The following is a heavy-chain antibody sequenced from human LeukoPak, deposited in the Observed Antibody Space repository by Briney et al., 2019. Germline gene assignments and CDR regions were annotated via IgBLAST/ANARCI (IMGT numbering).Heavy chain of an antibody. CDR3: AKAPFPYYDILTGSSGAWFDP. Sequence: GRSLRLSCAASGFTFSNYGMHWVRQAPGKGLEWAAVISYDGSNEYYADSVKGRFTISRDNSKNTLYLQMNSLRAEDTAVYYCAKAPFPYYDILTGSSGAWFDPWGQGTLVTVSS. D-gene: IGHD3-9*01. CDR2: ISYDGSNE. J-gene: IGHJ5*02. V-gene: IGHV3-30*18. CDR1: GFTFSNYG.